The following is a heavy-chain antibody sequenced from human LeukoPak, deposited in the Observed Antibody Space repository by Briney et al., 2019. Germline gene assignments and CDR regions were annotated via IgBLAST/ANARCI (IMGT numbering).Heavy chain of an antibody. Sequence: GRSLRLSCAASGFTFSSYAMSWVRQAPGKGLEWVSAISGSGGSTYYADSVKGRFTISRDNSKNTLYLQMNSLRAEDTAVYYCAKDAYYIVVVVAATLGGYYYYYMDVWGKGTTVTVSS. CDR2: ISGSGGST. CDR1: GFTFSSYA. CDR3: AKDAYYIVVVVAATLGGYYYYYMDV. V-gene: IGHV3-23*01. J-gene: IGHJ6*03. D-gene: IGHD2-15*01.